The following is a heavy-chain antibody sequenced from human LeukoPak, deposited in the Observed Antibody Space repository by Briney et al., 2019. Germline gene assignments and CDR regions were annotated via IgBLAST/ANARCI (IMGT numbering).Heavy chain of an antibody. CDR2: FDPEDGET. CDR3: ATDRDSSGWYILRAFDI. D-gene: IGHD6-19*01. V-gene: IGHV1-24*01. Sequence: ASVKVSCEVSGYTLTELSMHWVRQAPGKGLEGMGGFDPEDGETIYAQKFQGRVTMTEDISTDTAYMELSSLRSEDTAVYYCATDRDSSGWYILRAFDIWGQGTMVTVSS. CDR1: GYTLTELS. J-gene: IGHJ3*02.